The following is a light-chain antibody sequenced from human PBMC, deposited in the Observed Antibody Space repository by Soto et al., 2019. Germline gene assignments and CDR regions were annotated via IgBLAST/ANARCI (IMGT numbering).Light chain of an antibody. V-gene: IGKV3-15*01. Sequence: VVTQSPATLSVFPGETATLSCRARQSVSSDLAWYQQRPGQAPRLLIYGASTRATGLPARFRGSGSGTQFRLTISSLQSEDFATYYCQQYNTWHPKMAFGRGTKVEIK. CDR1: QSVSSD. CDR2: GAS. CDR3: QQYNTWHPKMA. J-gene: IGKJ1*01.